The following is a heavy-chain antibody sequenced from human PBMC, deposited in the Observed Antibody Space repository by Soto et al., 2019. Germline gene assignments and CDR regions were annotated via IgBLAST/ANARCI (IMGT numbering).Heavy chain of an antibody. CDR1: GYSISSGYY. D-gene: IGHD3-22*01. CDR3: ARALGWGYYDSSGYYLDY. J-gene: IGHJ4*02. Sequence: PSETLSLTCAVSGYSISSGYYWGWIRPPPGKGLEWIGSIYHIGITYYNPSLKSRVTISVDTSKNQFSLKLSSVTAADTAVYYCARALGWGYYDSSGYYLDYWGQGTVVTVS. CDR2: IYHIGIT. V-gene: IGHV4-38-2*01.